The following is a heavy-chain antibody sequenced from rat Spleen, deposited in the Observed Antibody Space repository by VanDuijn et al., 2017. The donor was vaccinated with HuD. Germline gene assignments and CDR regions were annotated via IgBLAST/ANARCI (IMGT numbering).Heavy chain of an antibody. CDR2: ISIGGGNS. V-gene: IGHV5-25*01. CDR3: ARSVFDY. CDR1: GFTFSNYY. Sequence: EVQLVESGGGLVQPGRSMKLSCAASGFTFSNYYMAWVRQAPTKGLEWVASISIGGGNSNYRDSVKGRFTVSRDNAKSTLYLQMDSLRSEDTATYYCARSVFDYWGQGVVVTVSS. J-gene: IGHJ2*01.